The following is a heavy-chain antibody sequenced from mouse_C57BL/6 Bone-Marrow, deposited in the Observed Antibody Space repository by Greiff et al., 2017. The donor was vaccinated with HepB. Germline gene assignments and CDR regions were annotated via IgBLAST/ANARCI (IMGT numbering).Heavy chain of an antibody. CDR2: IDPANGNT. J-gene: IGHJ3*01. D-gene: IGHD2-5*01. Sequence: EVQLVESVAELVRPGASVKLSCTASGFNIKNTYMHWVKQRPEQGLEWIGRIDPANGNTKYAPKFQGKATITADTSSNTAYLQLSSLTSEYTAIYYCARPYYSKICFAYWGQGTLVTVSA. CDR3: ARPYYSKICFAY. V-gene: IGHV14-3*01. CDR1: GFNIKNTY.